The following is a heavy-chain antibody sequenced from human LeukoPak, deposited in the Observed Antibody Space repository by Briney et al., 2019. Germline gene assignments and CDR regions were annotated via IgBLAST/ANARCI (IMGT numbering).Heavy chain of an antibody. Sequence: PGGSLRLSCAASGFTFSNYWMSWVRQAPGKGLEWVANIKGDGSYKYYVDSVKGRFTISRDNAKSSLYLQMSTLRAEDTAVYYCATSSDSSGNDWGQGTLVTVSS. CDR2: IKGDGSYK. D-gene: IGHD3-22*01. V-gene: IGHV3-7*03. J-gene: IGHJ4*02. CDR1: GFTFSNYW. CDR3: ATSSDSSGND.